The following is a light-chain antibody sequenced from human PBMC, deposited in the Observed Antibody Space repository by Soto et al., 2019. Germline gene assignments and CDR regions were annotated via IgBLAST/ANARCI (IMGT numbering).Light chain of an antibody. Sequence: QSVLTQPPSVSAAPGQKVTISCSGSSSNIGKNYVSWYQQLPGTAPKLLIYENDKRPSGIPDRFSGSKSGNTASLTISGLQPDAEADYYCSSYTTSTTRQIVFGTGTKVTVL. CDR1: SSNIGKNY. J-gene: IGLJ1*01. CDR2: END. V-gene: IGLV1-51*02. CDR3: SSYTTSTTRQIV.